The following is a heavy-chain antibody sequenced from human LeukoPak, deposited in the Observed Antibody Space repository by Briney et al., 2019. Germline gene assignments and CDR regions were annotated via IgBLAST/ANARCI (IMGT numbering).Heavy chain of an antibody. J-gene: IGHJ4*02. CDR1: GFTFSSYS. D-gene: IGHD3-22*01. Sequence: GGSLRLSCAASGFTFSSYSMNWVRQAPGKGLEWVSSISSSSYIYYADSVKGRFTISRDNAKNSLYLQMNSLRAEDTAVYYCARESGYYYDSSGYYYYFDYWGQGTLVTVSS. CDR3: ARESGYYYDSSGYYYYFDY. CDR2: ISSSSYI. V-gene: IGHV3-21*01.